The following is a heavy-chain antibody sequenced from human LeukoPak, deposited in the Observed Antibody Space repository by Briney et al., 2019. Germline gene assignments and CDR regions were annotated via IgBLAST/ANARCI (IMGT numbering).Heavy chain of an antibody. CDR3: ARGQWELLPYYYYYMDV. Sequence: GGSLRLSCAASGFTFSSYAMSWVRQAPGKGLEWVSAISGSGGSTYYADSVKGRFTISRDNSKNTLYLQMNSLRAEDTAVYYCARGQWELLPYYYYYMDVWGKGTTVTVSS. D-gene: IGHD1-26*01. V-gene: IGHV3-23*01. CDR2: ISGSGGST. J-gene: IGHJ6*03. CDR1: GFTFSSYA.